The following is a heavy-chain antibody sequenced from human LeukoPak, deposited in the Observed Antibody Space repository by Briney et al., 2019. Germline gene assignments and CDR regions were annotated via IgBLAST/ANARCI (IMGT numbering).Heavy chain of an antibody. CDR3: ATEVRGVPDAFDI. J-gene: IGHJ3*02. V-gene: IGHV1-69*06. CDR2: IIPIFGTA. CDR1: GGTFSSYA. D-gene: IGHD3-10*01. Sequence: SVKVSCKAPGGTFSSYAISWVRQAPGQGLEWMGGIIPIFGTANYAQKFQGRVTITADRSTSTAYMELSGLRSEDTAVYYCATEVRGVPDAFDIWGQGSMVTVSS.